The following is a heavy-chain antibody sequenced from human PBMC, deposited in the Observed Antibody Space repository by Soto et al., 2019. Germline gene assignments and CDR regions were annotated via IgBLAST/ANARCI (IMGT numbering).Heavy chain of an antibody. CDR2: LSGSGTST. J-gene: IGHJ4*02. D-gene: IGHD6-19*01. CDR3: AKATTNGGWFNPFDS. Sequence: GGSLRLSCAASGFSFVNYAMNWVPQAPGKGLEWVSGLSGSGTSTYYADSVKGRFTISRDNSRDTLFLQMNSLTADDTAVYYCAKATTNGGWFNPFDSWGQGALVTVSS. CDR1: GFSFVNYA. V-gene: IGHV3-23*01.